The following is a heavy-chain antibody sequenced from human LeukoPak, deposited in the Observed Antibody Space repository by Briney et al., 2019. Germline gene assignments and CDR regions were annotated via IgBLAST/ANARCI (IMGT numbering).Heavy chain of an antibody. CDR3: VSFYETY. V-gene: IGHV3-74*01. Sequence: PGGSLRLSCAASGNYWMHWVHQAPGKGLVWVSHINSDGSWTSYADSVKGRFTISKDNAKNTVYLQMNSLRAEDTAVYYCVSFYETYRGRGTLVTVSS. J-gene: IGHJ4*02. CDR2: INSDGSWT. D-gene: IGHD2/OR15-2a*01. CDR1: GNYW.